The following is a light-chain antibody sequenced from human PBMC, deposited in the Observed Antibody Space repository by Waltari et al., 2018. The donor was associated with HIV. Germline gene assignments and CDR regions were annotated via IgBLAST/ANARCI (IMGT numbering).Light chain of an antibody. Sequence: IVLTQSPATLSLSPGERATLSCRASQSVGRYLAWYQQKPGRSPRLLIYDTSNRATGIPARLSGRGDGTDFTLTISSLEPEDFAVYYCQHRSNWPLYTFGQGTNLEIK. CDR1: QSVGRY. CDR3: QHRSNWPLYT. V-gene: IGKV3-11*01. J-gene: IGKJ2*01. CDR2: DTS.